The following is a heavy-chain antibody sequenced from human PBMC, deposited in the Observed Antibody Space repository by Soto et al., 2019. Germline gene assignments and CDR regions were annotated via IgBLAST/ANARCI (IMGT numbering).Heavy chain of an antibody. D-gene: IGHD6-13*01. CDR1: GYTFTSYD. V-gene: IGHV1-8*01. J-gene: IGHJ5*02. CDR3: ARGRRARIAAALAFDP. Sequence: ASVKVSCKASGYTFTSYDINWVRQATGQGLEWMGWMNPNSGNTGYAQKFQGRVTMTRNTSISTAYMEPSSLRSEDTAVYYCARGRRARIAAALAFDPWGQGTLVTVSS. CDR2: MNPNSGNT.